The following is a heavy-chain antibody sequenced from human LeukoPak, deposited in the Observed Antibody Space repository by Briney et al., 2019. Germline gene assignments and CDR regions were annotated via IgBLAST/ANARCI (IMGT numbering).Heavy chain of an antibody. CDR1: GYTLTELS. CDR3: ARRAANYYYYYMDV. D-gene: IGHD2-15*01. V-gene: IGHV1-18*01. CDR2: ISAYNGNT. Sequence: GASVKVSCKVSGYTLTELSMHWVRQAPGQGLEWMGWISAYNGNTNYAQKLQGRVTMTTDTSTSTAYMGPRSLRSDDTAVYYCARRAANYYYYYMDVWGKGTTVTISS. J-gene: IGHJ6*03.